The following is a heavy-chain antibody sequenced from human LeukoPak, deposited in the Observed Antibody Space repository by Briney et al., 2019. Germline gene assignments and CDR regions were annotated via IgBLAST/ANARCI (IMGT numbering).Heavy chain of an antibody. CDR2: INSDGSST. Sequence: GGSLRLACAASGFTVSSYWMHWVRQAPGKGLVWVSRINSDGSSTNYADSVKGRFTISRDNAKDTLYLQMNSLRAEDTAVYYCTRERRDFWTGYSSNSYGMDVWGQGTTVTVSS. J-gene: IGHJ6*02. CDR1: GFTVSSYW. V-gene: IGHV3-74*01. CDR3: TRERRDFWTGYSSNSYGMDV. D-gene: IGHD3/OR15-3a*01.